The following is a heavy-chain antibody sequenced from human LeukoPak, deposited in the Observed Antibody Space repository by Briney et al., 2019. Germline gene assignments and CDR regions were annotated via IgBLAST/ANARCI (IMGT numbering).Heavy chain of an antibody. J-gene: IGHJ4*02. V-gene: IGHV3-74*01. CDR2: IKSDGTTT. D-gene: IGHD5-24*01. CDR1: GFTFSGYW. Sequence: GGSLRLSCTASGFTFSGYWMHWVRQVPGKGLVWVSYIKSDGTTTNYADSVKGRFTISGDNAKNTLYLQMNSLRVEDTAVYYCVRESGYTYGLWGQGSLVTVSS. CDR3: VRESGYTYGL.